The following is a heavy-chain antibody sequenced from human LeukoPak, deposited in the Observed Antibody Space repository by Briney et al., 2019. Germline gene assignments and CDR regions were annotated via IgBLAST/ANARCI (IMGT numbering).Heavy chain of an antibody. J-gene: IGHJ4*02. CDR1: GFIFRNYW. Sequence: GGSLRLSCAASGFIFRNYWMSWVRQAPGKGLEWVAIINQDGREKHYVDSVKGRFTISRDNAKDSLYLQMNSLRAEDTALYYCARDRTLRYCGGGSCHSLEYWGQGTLVTVSS. CDR3: ARDRTLRYCGGGSCHSLEY. CDR2: INQDGREK. D-gene: IGHD2-15*01. V-gene: IGHV3-7*01.